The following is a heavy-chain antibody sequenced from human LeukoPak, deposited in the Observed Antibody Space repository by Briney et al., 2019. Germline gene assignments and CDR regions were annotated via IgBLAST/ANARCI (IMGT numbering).Heavy chain of an antibody. Sequence: GGSLSLSCAASGFTVSSNYMSWVRQAPGKGLEWVSVIYSGGSTYYADSVKGRFTISRDNSKNTLYLQMNSLRAEDTAVYYCARVKMEQRYYYYYYMDVWGKGTTVTVSS. J-gene: IGHJ6*03. V-gene: IGHV3-53*05. D-gene: IGHD6-25*01. CDR2: IYSGGST. CDR3: ARVKMEQRYYYYYYMDV. CDR1: GFTVSSNY.